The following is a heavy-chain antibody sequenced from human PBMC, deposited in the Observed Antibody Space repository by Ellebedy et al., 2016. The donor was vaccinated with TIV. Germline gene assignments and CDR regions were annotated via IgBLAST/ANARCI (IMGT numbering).Heavy chain of an antibody. CDR1: GGSISGYY. V-gene: IGHV4-59*08. Sequence: GSLRLSXTVSGGSISGYYWSWIRQSPGKGLEWIGYLYDSETTNYNPSLKSRVTISGDTSKKQFSLQLSSVTAADTAIYYCARHTWTNYYCDHWGQGTLVTVSS. D-gene: IGHD1/OR15-1a*01. CDR2: LYDSETT. J-gene: IGHJ4*02. CDR3: ARHTWTNYYCDH.